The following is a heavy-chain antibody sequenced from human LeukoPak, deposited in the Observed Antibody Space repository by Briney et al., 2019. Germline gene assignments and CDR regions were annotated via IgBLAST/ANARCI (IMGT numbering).Heavy chain of an antibody. CDR3: ARAGNYYDSSGYLYYFDY. D-gene: IGHD3-22*01. V-gene: IGHV1-2*02. Sequence: GASVKVSCKASGYTFTGYYMHWVRQAPGQGLEWMGWINPNSGGTNYAQKFQGRVTMTRDTSTSTVYMELSSLRSEDTAVYYCARAGNYYDSSGYLYYFDYWGQGTLVTVSS. CDR1: GYTFTGYY. J-gene: IGHJ4*02. CDR2: INPNSGGT.